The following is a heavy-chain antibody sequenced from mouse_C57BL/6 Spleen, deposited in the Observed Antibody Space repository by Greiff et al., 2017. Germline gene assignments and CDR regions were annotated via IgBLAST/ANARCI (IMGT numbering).Heavy chain of an antibody. V-gene: IGHV5-12*01. CDR3: ARHPSSYGAMDY. J-gene: IGHJ4*01. Sequence: EVMLVESGGGLVQPGGSLKLSCAASGFTFSDYYMYWVRQTPEKRLEWVAYISNGGGSTYYPDTVKGRFTISRDNAKNTLYLQMSRLKSEDTAMYYCARHPSSYGAMDYWGQGTSVTVSS. CDR2: ISNGGGST. D-gene: IGHD1-1*01. CDR1: GFTFSDYY.